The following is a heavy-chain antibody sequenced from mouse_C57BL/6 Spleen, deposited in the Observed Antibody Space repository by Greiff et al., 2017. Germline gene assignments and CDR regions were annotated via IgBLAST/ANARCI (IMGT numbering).Heavy chain of an antibody. CDR3: AREAVGRRFAY. CDR1: GYTFTDYY. V-gene: IGHV1-19*01. D-gene: IGHD1-1*02. Sequence: VQLQQSGPVLVKPGASVKMSCKASGYTFTDYYMNWVKQSHGKSLEWIGVINPYNGGTSYNQKFKGKATLTVDKSSSTASMELNSLTSEDAAVYYCAREAVGRRFAYWGQGTLVTVSA. CDR2: INPYNGGT. J-gene: IGHJ3*01.